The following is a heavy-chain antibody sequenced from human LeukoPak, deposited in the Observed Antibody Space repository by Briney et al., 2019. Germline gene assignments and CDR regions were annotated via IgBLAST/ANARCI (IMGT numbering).Heavy chain of an antibody. J-gene: IGHJ4*02. Sequence: KAGGSLRLSCAASGFTFNTYSMNWVRQAPGKGLERVSSISSSSSYIYYADSVKGRFTISRDNAKNSLYLQMNSLRAEDTAVYYCARAGILTGYSIDYWGQGTLVTVSS. V-gene: IGHV3-21*01. CDR3: ARAGILTGYSIDY. CDR2: ISSSSSYI. CDR1: GFTFNTYS. D-gene: IGHD3-9*01.